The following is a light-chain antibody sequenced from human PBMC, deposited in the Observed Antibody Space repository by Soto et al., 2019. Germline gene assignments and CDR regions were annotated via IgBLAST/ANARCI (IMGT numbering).Light chain of an antibody. J-gene: IGKJ1*01. CDR1: QSVSNNY. V-gene: IGKV3-20*01. CDR2: GAS. Sequence: EVVLAQSPDTLSLPPGERATLSCRASQSVSNNYLAWYQQKPGQAPRLLIYGASNRATGIPDRFSGSGSGTDFTLTISRLEPEDFAVYYCQQYGSSGTFGQGTKVDIK. CDR3: QQYGSSGT.